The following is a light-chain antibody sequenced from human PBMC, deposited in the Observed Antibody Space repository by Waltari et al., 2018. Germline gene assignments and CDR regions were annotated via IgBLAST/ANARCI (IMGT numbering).Light chain of an antibody. Sequence: SYVLTQSPSVSVAPGETARTGCGANNLGTKNVPRYQKRPGQAPVLVVYDDTDRPSGIPERFSGSNSGNTATLTISRVEAGDEADYYCQVWDSSFDRVVFGGGTKLTVL. V-gene: IGLV3-21*02. CDR3: QVWDSSFDRVV. J-gene: IGLJ2*01. CDR2: DDT. CDR1: NLGTKN.